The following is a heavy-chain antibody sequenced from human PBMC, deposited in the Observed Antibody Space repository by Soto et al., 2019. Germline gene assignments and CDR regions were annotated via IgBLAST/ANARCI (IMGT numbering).Heavy chain of an antibody. CDR2: IYYSGST. D-gene: IGHD3-22*01. J-gene: IGHJ4*02. V-gene: IGHV4-61*01. CDR3: ARRFARSGYYYDFDY. Sequence: PSETLSLTCTVSGGSVSSGSYYWSWIRQPPGKGLEWIGYIYYSGSTNYNPSLKSRVTISVDTSKNQFSLKLSSVTAADTAVYYCARRFARSGYYYDFDYWGQGTLVTVSS. CDR1: GGSVSSGSYY.